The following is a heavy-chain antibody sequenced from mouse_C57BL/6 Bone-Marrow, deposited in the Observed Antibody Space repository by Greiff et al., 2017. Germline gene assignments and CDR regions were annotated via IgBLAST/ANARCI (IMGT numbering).Heavy chain of an antibody. CDR3: ARYPYGNYPYYAMDY. CDR1: GYTFTSYW. J-gene: IGHJ4*01. CDR2: IHPNSGST. D-gene: IGHD2-1*01. Sequence: QVQLQQPGAELVKPGASVKLSCKASGYTFTSYWMHWVKQRPGQGLEWIGMIHPNSGSTNYNEKFKSKATLTVDKSSSTAYMQLSSLTSEDSAVYYCARYPYGNYPYYAMDYGGQGTSVTVSS. V-gene: IGHV1-64*01.